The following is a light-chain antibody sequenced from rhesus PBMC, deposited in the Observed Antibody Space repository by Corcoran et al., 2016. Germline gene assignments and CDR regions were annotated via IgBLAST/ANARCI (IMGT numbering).Light chain of an antibody. CDR2: GAS. CDR1: QSVSSH. Sequence: IVMTQSPATLALSPGERATLSCRASQSVSSHLAWYQQKPGKAPRLLIYGASTRATGIPDRFSGSGSGTEVTLTISSLEPEDVGVYFCLQSSNWPRTFGQGTKVEIK. CDR3: LQSSNWPRT. J-gene: IGKJ1*01. V-gene: IGKV3-24*04.